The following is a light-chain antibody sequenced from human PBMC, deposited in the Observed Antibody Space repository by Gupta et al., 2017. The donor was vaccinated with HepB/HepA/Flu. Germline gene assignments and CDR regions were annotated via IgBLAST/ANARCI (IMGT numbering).Light chain of an antibody. Sequence: EIVLTQSPATLSVSPGERATLSCRASQSVTTNLAWYQQTPGQAPRLLIYGAFSRATGIPVRFRGSGSGTEFTLTITDLHSEDFAVYYCQQYDNWPWTFGQGTKVEIK. V-gene: IGKV3-15*01. CDR3: QQYDNWPWT. CDR2: GAF. CDR1: QSVTTN. J-gene: IGKJ1*01.